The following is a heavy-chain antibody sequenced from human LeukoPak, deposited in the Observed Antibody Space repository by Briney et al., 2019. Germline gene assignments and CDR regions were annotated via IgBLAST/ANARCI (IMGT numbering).Heavy chain of an antibody. CDR3: ARTDSSGYHHDAFDI. Sequence: ASVKVSCKASGYTFTSYDINWVRQAPGQGLEWMGWMNPNSGNTGYAQKFQGRVTMTRNTSISTAYMELSSLRSEDTAVYYCARTDSSGYHHDAFDIWGQGTMVTVSS. D-gene: IGHD3-22*01. J-gene: IGHJ3*02. CDR2: MNPNSGNT. CDR1: GYTFTSYD. V-gene: IGHV1-8*01.